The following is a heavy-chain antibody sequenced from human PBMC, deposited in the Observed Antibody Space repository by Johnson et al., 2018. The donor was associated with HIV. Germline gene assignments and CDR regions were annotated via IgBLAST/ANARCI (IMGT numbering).Heavy chain of an antibody. CDR2: ISGSDGAI. V-gene: IGHV3-11*01. J-gene: IGHJ3*02. D-gene: IGHD3-22*01. Sequence: QVQLVESGGGWVKPGGSLSLSCEASGFTFSDSYMNWIRQAPGKGLEWVSYISGSDGAIWYADSVKGRFTISRDNSKNTLYLQMNSLRAEDTAVYYCAKDAYDSSGYYYGAFDIWGQGTMVTVSS. CDR1: GFTFSDSY. CDR3: AKDAYDSSGYYYGAFDI.